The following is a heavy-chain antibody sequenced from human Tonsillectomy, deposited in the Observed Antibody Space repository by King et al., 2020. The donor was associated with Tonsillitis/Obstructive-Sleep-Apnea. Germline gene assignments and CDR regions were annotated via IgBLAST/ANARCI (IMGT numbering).Heavy chain of an antibody. V-gene: IGHV3-33*01. CDR1: GXXFSTYG. D-gene: IGHD1-7*01. CDR3: AXXXXXXRXXXPTTXXX. Sequence: HVQLVEXXGGVVQPGRPLXLSCAASGXXFSTYGMXWVRQAPGKGLEWVASIWYDGSNKYYGDSVKGRFTISRDNSKNTLYLQMNSLRAEDTAVYFCAXXXXXXRXXXPTTXXXWXXXTXVTV. J-gene: IGHJ4*01. CDR2: IWYDGSNK.